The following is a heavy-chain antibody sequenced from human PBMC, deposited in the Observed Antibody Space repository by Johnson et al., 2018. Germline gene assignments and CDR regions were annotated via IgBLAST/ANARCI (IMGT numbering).Heavy chain of an antibody. J-gene: IGHJ1*01. CDR1: GFPFSRYG. D-gene: IGHD3-16*01. CDR3: AKDYEQYLQH. V-gene: IGHV3-30*18. Sequence: QVQLVQSGGGVVQPGRSLRLSCAASGFPFSRYGMHWVRQAPGKGLERVAVISYDGRHKYYADSVKGRFTISRDNSKNTLYLQMNSLRAEDTAVYYCAKDYEQYLQHWGQGTLVTVSS. CDR2: ISYDGRHK.